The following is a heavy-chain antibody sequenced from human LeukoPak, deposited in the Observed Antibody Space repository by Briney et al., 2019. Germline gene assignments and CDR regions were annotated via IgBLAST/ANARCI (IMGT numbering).Heavy chain of an antibody. CDR2: IGAYNGNT. J-gene: IGHJ6*03. CDR3: ARALGGFGLELLGRRYYYYMDV. D-gene: IGHD1-7*01. V-gene: IGHV1-18*01. Sequence: ASVKVSCKASGYTFTSYGISWVRQAPGQGLEWMGWIGAYNGNTNYAQKLQGRVTMTTDTSTSTAYMELRSLRSDDTAVYYCARALGGFGLELLGRRYYYYMDVWGKGTTVTVSS. CDR1: GYTFTSYG.